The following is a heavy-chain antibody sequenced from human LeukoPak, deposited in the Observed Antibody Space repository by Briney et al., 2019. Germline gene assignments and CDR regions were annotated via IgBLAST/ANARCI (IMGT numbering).Heavy chain of an antibody. CDR2: IDWDDDK. Sequence: SGPALVKPTQTLTLTCTFSGFSLSTSGMGVSWIRQPPGKALEWLARIDWDDDKYYSTSLKTRLTISKDTSKNQVVLTMTNVDPVDTATYYCARVTIYYGMDVWGQGTTVTVSS. CDR1: GFSLSTSGMG. D-gene: IGHD4-17*01. V-gene: IGHV2-70*11. CDR3: ARVTIYYGMDV. J-gene: IGHJ6*02.